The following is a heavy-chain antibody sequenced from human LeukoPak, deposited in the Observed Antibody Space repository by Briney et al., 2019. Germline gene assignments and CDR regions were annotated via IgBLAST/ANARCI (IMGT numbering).Heavy chain of an antibody. Sequence: PSETLSLACTVSGGSISSCYWSWIGQPPGKGLEWIGYIYHSGSTKYNPSLKSRVTISVDTSKNQFSLKLSSATAADTAVYYCARDGYSGNDGLWGQGSLVTVSS. CDR1: GGSISSCY. CDR2: IYHSGST. J-gene: IGHJ4*02. CDR3: ARDGYSGNDGL. V-gene: IGHV4-59*01. D-gene: IGHD5-12*01.